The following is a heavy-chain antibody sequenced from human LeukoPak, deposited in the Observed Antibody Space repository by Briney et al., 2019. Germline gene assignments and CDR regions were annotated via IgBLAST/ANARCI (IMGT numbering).Heavy chain of an antibody. V-gene: IGHV4-34*01. CDR2: INHSGST. J-gene: IGHJ6*03. D-gene: IGHD4-17*01. Sequence: SETLSLTCAVYGGSFSGYYWSWIRQPPGKGLEWIGEINHSGSTNYSPSLKSRVTISVDTSKNQFSLKLSSVTAADTAVYYCARGTTVRYYCYYYYMDVWGKGTTVTVSS. CDR1: GGSFSGYY. CDR3: ARGTTVRYYCYYYYMDV.